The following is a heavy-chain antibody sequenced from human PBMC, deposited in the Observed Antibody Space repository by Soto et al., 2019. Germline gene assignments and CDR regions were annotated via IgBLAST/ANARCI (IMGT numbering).Heavy chain of an antibody. CDR1: GYTFSSYG. CDR3: ARSTGYISSWFSYNWFDP. D-gene: IGHD6-13*01. J-gene: IGHJ5*02. V-gene: IGHV1-18*01. Sequence: QAHLVQSGAEVKKPGASVKVSCRGSGYTFSSYGISWVRQGPGQGLEWMGWISANNGNTKYAQKVQGRVTMTTDTSTNTAYMELRGLRSDDTAVYFCARSTGYISSWFSYNWFDPWGQGTLVTVSS. CDR2: ISANNGNT.